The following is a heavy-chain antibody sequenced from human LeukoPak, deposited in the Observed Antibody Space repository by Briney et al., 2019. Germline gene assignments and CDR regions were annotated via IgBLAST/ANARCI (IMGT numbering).Heavy chain of an antibody. V-gene: IGHV3-30*18. CDR2: ISYHGNNK. CDR1: GFTFSTYG. CDR3: AKDAGYYCDF. Sequence: GGSLRLSCAASGFTFSTYGMHWVRQAPGKGLEWVALISYHGNNKYYADSVQGRFTISGDNSKNTLFLQMTSLRAEDTAVYYCAKDAGYYCDFWGQGTLVTVSS. J-gene: IGHJ4*02.